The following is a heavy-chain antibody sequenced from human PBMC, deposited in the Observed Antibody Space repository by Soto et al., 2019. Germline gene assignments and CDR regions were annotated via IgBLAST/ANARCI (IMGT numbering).Heavy chain of an antibody. CDR1: GFAFTSYW. Sequence: GGSLRLSCAASGFAFTSYWMSWVRQAPGKGLEWVANIKQDGSEKYYVDSVKGRFTISRDNAKNSLYLQMNSLRAEDTAVYYCARGWDIWGSHPSYMDVWGKGTTVTVSS. J-gene: IGHJ6*03. V-gene: IGHV3-7*01. CDR3: ARGWDIWGSHPSYMDV. D-gene: IGHD3-16*02. CDR2: IKQDGSEK.